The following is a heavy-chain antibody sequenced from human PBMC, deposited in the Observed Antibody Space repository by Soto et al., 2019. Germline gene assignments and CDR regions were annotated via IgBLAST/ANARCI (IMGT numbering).Heavy chain of an antibody. D-gene: IGHD5-12*01. CDR1: GFTVSNNY. Sequence: EVQLVESGGGLVQPGGSLRLSCAASGFTVSNNYMTWVRQAPGKGLEWVSVIYRGGSTYYADSVRGRFTTSRDNSKNTLYLQMSSLRAEDTAVYYWARARLGGLAAIFADCWGQGTLVTVSS. J-gene: IGHJ4*02. CDR2: IYRGGST. CDR3: ARARLGGLAAIFADC. V-gene: IGHV3-66*01.